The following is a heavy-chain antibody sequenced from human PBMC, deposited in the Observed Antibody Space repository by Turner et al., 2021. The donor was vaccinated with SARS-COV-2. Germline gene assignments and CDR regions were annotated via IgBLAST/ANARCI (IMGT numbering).Heavy chain of an antibody. V-gene: IGHV3-30-3*01. CDR1: VFTFSDYA. J-gene: IGHJ6*02. CDR3: ARGVTTEWYYGLGV. Sequence: QVQLVESGGGVVQHGMSLSLTCAASVFTFSDYAMYWVRQAPGKGLEWVAVISYDGNNDYYAGFVKGRFTISRDNSENTLYLQLNILRADDTAVYYCARGVTTEWYYGLGVWGQGTTVTVSS. CDR2: ISYDGNND. D-gene: IGHD4-17*01.